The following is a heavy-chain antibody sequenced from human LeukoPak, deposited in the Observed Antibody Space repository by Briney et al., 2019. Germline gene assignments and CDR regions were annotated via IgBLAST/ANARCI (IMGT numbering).Heavy chain of an antibody. V-gene: IGHV4-59*01. CDR2: IYYSGST. D-gene: IGHD1-26*01. CDR1: GGSISSYY. Sequence: SETLSLTCTVSGGSISSYYWSWIRQPPGKGLEWIGYIYYSGSTNYNPSLKSRVTISVDTSKNQFSLKLSSVTAADTAVYYCARYWELPDAFDIWGQGTMVTVSS. CDR3: ARYWELPDAFDI. J-gene: IGHJ3*02.